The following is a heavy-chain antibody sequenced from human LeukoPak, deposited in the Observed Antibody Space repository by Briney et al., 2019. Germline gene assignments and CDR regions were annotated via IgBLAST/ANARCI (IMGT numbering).Heavy chain of an antibody. V-gene: IGHV3-30-3*01. Sequence: PGGSLRLSCAASGFTFSSYAMHWVRQAPGKGLEWVAVISYDGTNKYYADSVKGRFTISRDNSKNTLYLQMNSLRTEDTAVYYCARDRAAVASYGMDVWGQGTTVTVSS. CDR1: GFTFSSYA. CDR2: ISYDGTNK. J-gene: IGHJ6*01. CDR3: ARDRAAVASYGMDV. D-gene: IGHD6-13*01.